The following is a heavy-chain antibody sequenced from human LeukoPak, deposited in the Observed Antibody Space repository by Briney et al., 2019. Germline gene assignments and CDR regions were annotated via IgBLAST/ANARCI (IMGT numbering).Heavy chain of an antibody. Sequence: SETLSLTCTVSGGSISSSSYYWGWIRQPPGKGLEWIGSIYYSGSTYYNPSLKSRVTISVDTSKNQFSLKLSSVTAADTAVYYCARDPCITMVRGVSCRFDPWGQGTLVTVSS. CDR3: ARDPCITMVRGVSCRFDP. CDR1: GGSISSSSYY. D-gene: IGHD3-10*01. V-gene: IGHV4-39*07. CDR2: IYYSGST. J-gene: IGHJ5*02.